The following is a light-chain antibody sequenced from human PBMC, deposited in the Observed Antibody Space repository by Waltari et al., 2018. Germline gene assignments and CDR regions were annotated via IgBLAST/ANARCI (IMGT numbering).Light chain of an antibody. Sequence: QSALTQPPSASGSPGQSLTISCTGTSGDIGAYNFVSWYQQRPGKAPTLILFGVSERPSGVPDRFSGSKSGNTASLTVSGLQAEDEAEYYCSSYAGNIRVLFGGGTKLTVL. J-gene: IGLJ2*01. V-gene: IGLV2-8*01. CDR2: GVS. CDR1: SGDIGAYNF. CDR3: SSYAGNIRVL.